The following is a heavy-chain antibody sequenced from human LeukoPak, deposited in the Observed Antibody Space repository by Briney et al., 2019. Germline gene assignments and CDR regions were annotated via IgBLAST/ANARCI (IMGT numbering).Heavy chain of an antibody. D-gene: IGHD1-26*01. Sequence: GESLKISCEGSGYIFTSYWIGWVRQMPGKGLEWMWIIYPGDSDTRYIPSFQGQVTISADKSISTAYLQWSSLKASDTAMYYCARRVDSYWFFDYWGQGTLVTVSS. J-gene: IGHJ4*02. CDR2: IYPGDSDT. V-gene: IGHV5-51*01. CDR3: ARRVDSYWFFDY. CDR1: GYIFTSYW.